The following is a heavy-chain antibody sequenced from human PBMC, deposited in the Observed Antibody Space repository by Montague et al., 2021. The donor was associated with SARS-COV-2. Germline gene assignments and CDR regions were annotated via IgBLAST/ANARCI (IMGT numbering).Heavy chain of an antibody. CDR2: FYYAGGT. D-gene: IGHD4-17*01. V-gene: IGHV4-39*01. J-gene: IGHJ4*02. CDR3: ARLYGPSFDY. CDR1: GGSVSRISSH. Sequence: SETLSLTCTVSGGSVSRISSHWGWIRQPPGKGLEYIGSFYYAGGTQYNPSLKSRVTISVDTSNDQFSLKMNSVTAAGTAVYFCARLYGPSFDYWGQGTLVTVSS.